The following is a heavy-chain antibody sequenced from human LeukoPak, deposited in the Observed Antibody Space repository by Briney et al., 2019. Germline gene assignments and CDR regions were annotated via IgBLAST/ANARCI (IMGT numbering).Heavy chain of an antibody. D-gene: IGHD5-24*01. V-gene: IGHV3-30*18. CDR2: ISYDGRNK. J-gene: IGHJ4*02. CDR3: SKATPPRDGSNPDY. Sequence: GGSLRLSCAASGFIFSSYGMHWVRQAPGKGLEWVAVISYDGRNKYYADSVKGRFTISRDNSKNTLYLQMNSLRAEDTALYYCSKATPPRDGSNPDYWGQGTLVTVSS. CDR1: GFIFSSYG.